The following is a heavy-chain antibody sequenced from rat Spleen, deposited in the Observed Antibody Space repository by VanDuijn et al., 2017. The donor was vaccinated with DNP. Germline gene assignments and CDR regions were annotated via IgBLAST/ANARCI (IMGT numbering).Heavy chain of an antibody. CDR3: ARHDYGYKGYFDY. J-gene: IGHJ2*01. D-gene: IGHD1-9*01. CDR1: GFSFSNYG. Sequence: EVQLAESGGGLVQPGRSLKLSCAASGFSFSNYGMAWVRQAPTKGLEWVASSTTGRGDTYYRDSVKGRFTISSDKAQSTLYLQMDSLRSEDTATYYCARHDYGYKGYFDYWGQGVMVTVSS. CDR2: STTGRGDT. V-gene: IGHV5S13*01.